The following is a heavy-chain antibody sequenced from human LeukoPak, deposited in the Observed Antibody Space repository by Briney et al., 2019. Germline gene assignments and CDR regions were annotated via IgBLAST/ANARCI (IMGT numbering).Heavy chain of an antibody. D-gene: IGHD2-15*01. V-gene: IGHV3-23*01. Sequence: GGSLRLSCAASGFTFSTYAMSWVRQAPGKGLEWISIISSGGDTYYADSVKGRFTISRDNSKNTLDLQMSSLRAEDTAVYYCAKGVGGYYFDYWGQGILVTVSS. J-gene: IGHJ4*02. CDR3: AKGVGGYYFDY. CDR2: ISSGGDT. CDR1: GFTFSTYA.